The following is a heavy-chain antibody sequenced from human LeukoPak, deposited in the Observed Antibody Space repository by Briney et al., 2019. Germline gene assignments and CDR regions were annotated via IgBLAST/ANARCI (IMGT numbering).Heavy chain of an antibody. J-gene: IGHJ4*02. CDR2: IYYSGST. V-gene: IGHV4-30-4*01. CDR1: GDSISSYY. Sequence: SETLSLTCTVSGDSISSYYWSWIRQPPGKGLEWMGYIYYSGSTYYNPSLKSRVTISVDTSKNQFSLKLSSVTAADTAVYYCARVASDSYDSSGYQPYFDYWGQGTLVTVSS. CDR3: ARVASDSYDSSGYQPYFDY. D-gene: IGHD3-22*01.